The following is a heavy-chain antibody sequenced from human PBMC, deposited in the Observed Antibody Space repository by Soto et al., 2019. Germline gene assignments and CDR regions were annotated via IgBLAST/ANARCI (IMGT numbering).Heavy chain of an antibody. CDR2: IYYSGST. Sequence: SETLSLTCTVSGGSISSYYWSWIRQPPGKGLEWIGYIYYSGSTNYNPSLKSRVTISVDTSKNQFSLKLSSVTAAGTAVYYCATTELERPFSFDYWGQGTLVTVSS. D-gene: IGHD1-1*01. CDR3: ATTELERPFSFDY. V-gene: IGHV4-59*01. J-gene: IGHJ4*02. CDR1: GGSISSYY.